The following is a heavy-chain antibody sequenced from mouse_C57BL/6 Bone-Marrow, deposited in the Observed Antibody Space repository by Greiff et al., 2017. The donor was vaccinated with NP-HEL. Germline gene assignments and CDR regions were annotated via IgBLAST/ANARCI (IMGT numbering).Heavy chain of an antibody. D-gene: IGHD1-1*01. Sequence: QVQLQQSGAELARPGASVKLSCKASGSTFTSYGISWVKQRTGQGLEWIGEIYPRSGNTYYNEKFKGKATLTADKSSSTAYMELRSLTSEDSAVYFCARWDYGSSYFDYRGQGTTLTVSS. CDR2: IYPRSGNT. CDR1: GSTFTSYG. V-gene: IGHV1-81*01. CDR3: ARWDYGSSYFDY. J-gene: IGHJ2*01.